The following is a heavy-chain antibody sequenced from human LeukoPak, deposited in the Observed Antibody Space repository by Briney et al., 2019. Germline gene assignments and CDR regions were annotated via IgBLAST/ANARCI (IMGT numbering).Heavy chain of an antibody. CDR3: ARGPGWVGNSYGKD. D-gene: IGHD5-18*01. CDR1: GYTFTSYD. Sequence: ASVKVSCKASGYTFTSYDINWVRQATGQGLEWMGWMNPNSGNTGYAQKFQGRVTMTRNTSISTAYMGLSSLRSEDTAVYYCARGPGWVGNSYGKDWGQGTLVTVSS. J-gene: IGHJ4*02. CDR2: MNPNSGNT. V-gene: IGHV1-8*01.